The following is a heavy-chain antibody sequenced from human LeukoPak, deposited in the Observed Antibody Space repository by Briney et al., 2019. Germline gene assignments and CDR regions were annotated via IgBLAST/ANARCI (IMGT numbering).Heavy chain of an antibody. CDR3: ARLYSSGWYGSGRFDY. CDR2: INPNSGGT. J-gene: IGHJ4*02. CDR1: GSTFTGYY. D-gene: IGHD6-19*01. V-gene: IGHV1-2*02. Sequence: GASVNVSCKASGSTFTGYYMHWVRQAPGQGLEWMGWINPNSGGTNYAQKFQGRVTMTRDTSISTAYMELSRLRSDDTAVYYCARLYSSGWYGSGRFDYWGQGTLVTVSS.